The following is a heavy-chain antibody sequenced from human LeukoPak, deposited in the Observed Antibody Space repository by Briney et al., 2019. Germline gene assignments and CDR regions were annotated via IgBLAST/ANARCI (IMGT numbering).Heavy chain of an antibody. CDR1: GGSINSSGSF. J-gene: IGHJ4*02. CDR2: INYRGTT. D-gene: IGHD1-26*01. V-gene: IGHV4-39*01. CDR3: ARPTVGATTGFDF. Sequence: SETLSLTCTVSGGSINSSGSFGGWIRQPPGKGLEWIGSINYRGTTYYNPSLKSRVTMSADTSKNQFSLKLSSVTAADTAVYFCARPTVGATTGFDFWGQGTLVTVSS.